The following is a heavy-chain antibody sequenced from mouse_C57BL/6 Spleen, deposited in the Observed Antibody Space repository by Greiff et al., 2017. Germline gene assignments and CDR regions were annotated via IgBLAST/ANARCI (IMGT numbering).Heavy chain of an antibody. CDR2: IHPNSGST. CDR3: ARDYGPSRTWFAD. V-gene: IGHV1-64*01. CDR1: GYTFTSSW. J-gene: IGHJ3*01. Sequence: QVQLQQPGAELVKPGASVKLSCKASGYTFTSSWMHWVKQRPGQGLEWIGMIHPNSGSTNYNEKFKSKATLTVNKSSSAAYMQLSSLTSEDSAVYYCARDYGPSRTWFADWGQGTLVTVSA. D-gene: IGHD1-1*02.